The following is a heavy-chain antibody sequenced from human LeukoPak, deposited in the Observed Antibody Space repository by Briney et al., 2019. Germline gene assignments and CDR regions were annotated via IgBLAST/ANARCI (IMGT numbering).Heavy chain of an antibody. D-gene: IGHD4-17*01. CDR1: GYTFTGYY. CDR3: ARDDYGVLTWSFDY. J-gene: IGHJ4*02. V-gene: IGHV1-2*04. CDR2: INPNSGGT. Sequence: GASVKVSCKASGYTFTGYYMHWVRQAPGQGLEGMGWINPNSGGTNYAQKFQGWVTMTRDTSISTAYMELSRLRSDDTAVYYCARDDYGVLTWSFDYWGQGTLVTVSS.